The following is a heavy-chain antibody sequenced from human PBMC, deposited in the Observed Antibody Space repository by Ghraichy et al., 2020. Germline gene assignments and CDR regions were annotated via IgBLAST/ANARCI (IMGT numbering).Heavy chain of an antibody. CDR2: INAGNGNT. CDR3: ARLVYSGYDSPEYFQH. CDR1: GYTFTSYA. D-gene: IGHD5-12*01. J-gene: IGHJ1*01. Sequence: ASVKVSCKASGYTFTSYAMHWVRQAPGQRLEWMGWINAGNGNTKYSQKFQGRVTITRDTSASTAYMELSSLRSEDTAVYYCARLVYSGYDSPEYFQHWGQGTLVTVSS. V-gene: IGHV1-3*01.